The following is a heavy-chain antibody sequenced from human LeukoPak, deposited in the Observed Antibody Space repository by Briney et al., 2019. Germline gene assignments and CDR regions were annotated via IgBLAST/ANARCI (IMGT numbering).Heavy chain of an antibody. CDR2: IRYDGSNK. D-gene: IGHD6-13*01. J-gene: IGHJ4*02. V-gene: IGHV3-30*02. Sequence: PGGSLRPSCAASGFTFSSYGMHWVRQAPGKGLEWVAFIRYDGSNKYYADSVKGRFTISRDNSKNTLYLQMNSLRAEDTAVYYCAKDLPGIAAAGTPEYDYWGQGTLVTVSS. CDR1: GFTFSSYG. CDR3: AKDLPGIAAAGTPEYDY.